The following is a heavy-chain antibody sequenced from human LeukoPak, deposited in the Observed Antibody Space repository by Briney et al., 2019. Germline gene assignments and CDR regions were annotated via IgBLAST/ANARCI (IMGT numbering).Heavy chain of an antibody. CDR1: GYSISSGYY. J-gene: IGHJ4*02. CDR2: IYHSGST. V-gene: IGHV4-38-2*01. D-gene: IGHD3-3*01. CDR3: ARLNDFWEDY. Sequence: PSETLSLTCAVSGYSISSGYYWGWIRQPPGKGLEWIGSIYHSGSTYYNPSLKSRVTISVDTSKNQFSLKLSSVTAADTAVYYCARLNDFWEDYWGQGTLVIVSS.